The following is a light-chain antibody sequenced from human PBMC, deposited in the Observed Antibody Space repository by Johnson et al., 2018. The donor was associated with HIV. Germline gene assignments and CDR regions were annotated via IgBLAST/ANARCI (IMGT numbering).Light chain of an antibody. CDR1: SSNIGNNY. V-gene: IGLV1-51*01. Sequence: QSVLTQPPSVSAAPGQQVTISCSGSSSNIGNNYVSWYQHLPGAAPKLLIYDSNKRPSGIPDRFSGSKSGTSATLGITGLQTGDEADYYCGTWDSSLSAYVFGTGTKVTVL. CDR3: GTWDSSLSAYV. J-gene: IGLJ1*01. CDR2: DSN.